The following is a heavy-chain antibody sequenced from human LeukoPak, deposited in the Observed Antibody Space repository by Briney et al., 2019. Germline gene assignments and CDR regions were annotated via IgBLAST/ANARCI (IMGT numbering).Heavy chain of an antibody. CDR1: GGTFSSYA. D-gene: IGHD3-22*01. V-gene: IGHV1-69*13. J-gene: IGHJ5*02. Sequence: SVKVSCKASGGTFSSYAISWVRQAPGQGLEWMGGIIPIFGTGNYAQKFQGRVTITADESTSTAYMELSSLRSEDTAVYYCASDSYYDSIGYNHHWGQGTLVTVSS. CDR3: ASDSYYDSIGYNHH. CDR2: IIPIFGTG.